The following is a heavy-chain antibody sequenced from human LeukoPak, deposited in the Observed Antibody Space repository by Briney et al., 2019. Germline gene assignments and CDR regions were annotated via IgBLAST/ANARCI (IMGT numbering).Heavy chain of an antibody. CDR2: ISTSGNT. D-gene: IGHD3-22*01. J-gene: IGHJ4*02. CDR3: AKDLDSSGDYSYRY. V-gene: IGHV3-23*01. CDR1: GFTFSRYA. Sequence: PGGSLRLSCAASGFTFSRYAMNWVRQAPGNALEWVSLISTSGNTHYADSVEGRFTISRDNSKNTLYLQMKSLRAEDTAVYHCAKDLDSSGDYSYRYWGQGTLVTVSS.